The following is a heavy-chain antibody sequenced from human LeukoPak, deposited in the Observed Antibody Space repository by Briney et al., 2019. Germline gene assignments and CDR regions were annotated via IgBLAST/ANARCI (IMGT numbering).Heavy chain of an antibody. D-gene: IGHD3-10*01. J-gene: IGHJ4*01. V-gene: IGHV1-2*02. Sequence: EASVKLPRKASGYTFTVYYMHWVRHAPGQGLEWMGWINPNSGGTNYTQKLQGRVTMTRDTSISTAYMELSRRRSDTAAEYYCARDGSGSVVVYGGQGLLVTVS. CDR2: INPNSGGT. CDR1: GYTFTVYY. CDR3: ARDGSGSVVVY.